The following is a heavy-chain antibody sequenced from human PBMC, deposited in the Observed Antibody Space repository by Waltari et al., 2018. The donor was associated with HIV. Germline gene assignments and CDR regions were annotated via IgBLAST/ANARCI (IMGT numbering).Heavy chain of an antibody. CDR2: IIVKAYGGTT. J-gene: IGHJ4*02. D-gene: IGHD4-17*01. V-gene: IGHV3-49*03. CDR3: TRGTFTVTYYFDY. CDR1: GFSFGDYA. Sequence: EVQLGESGGGLVQPGRSLRLSCATSGFSFGDYAMSWFRQAPGRGREGVVFIIVKAYGGTTQNAAYVKGRFTSSRDDSKSLAYLQMNSLKTEDTALYYCTRGTFTVTYYFDYWGRGTLGTVSS.